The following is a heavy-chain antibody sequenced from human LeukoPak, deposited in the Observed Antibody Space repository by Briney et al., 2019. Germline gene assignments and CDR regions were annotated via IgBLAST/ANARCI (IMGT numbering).Heavy chain of an antibody. CDR1: GGSISSSSYY. CDR3: ARLGIAAAGTSGYFQH. CDR2: IYYSGST. D-gene: IGHD6-13*01. V-gene: IGHV4-39*01. J-gene: IGHJ1*01. Sequence: PSETLSLTCTVSGGSISSSSYYWGWIRQPPGKGLEWIGSIYYSGSTYYNPSLKSRVTISVDTSKNQFSLKLSSVTAADTAVYYCARLGIAAAGTSGYFQHWGQGTLVTVSS.